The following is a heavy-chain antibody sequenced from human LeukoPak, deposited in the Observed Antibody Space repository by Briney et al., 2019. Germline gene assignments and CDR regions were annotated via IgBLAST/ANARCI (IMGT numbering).Heavy chain of an antibody. V-gene: IGHV1-46*01. CDR3: ARGKEGSGWYGGWFDP. D-gene: IGHD6-19*01. J-gene: IGHJ5*02. Sequence: GASVKVSCKASGYTFTSYYMHWVRQAPGQGLERMGIINPSGGSTSYAQKFQGRVTITRDTSTSTVYMDLSSLRSEDTAVYYCARGKEGSGWYGGWFDPWGQGTLVTVSS. CDR2: INPSGGST. CDR1: GYTFTSYY.